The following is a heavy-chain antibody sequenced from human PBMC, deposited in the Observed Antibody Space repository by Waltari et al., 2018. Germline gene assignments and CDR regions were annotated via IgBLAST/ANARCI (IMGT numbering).Heavy chain of an antibody. J-gene: IGHJ4*02. Sequence: EVQLVESGGGAVQPGGSLRVSCAASGCTFSIYSMIWVRQAPGKGLEWVSYINTRSTTIYYADSVKGRLTTSRDNAKNSLYLQMNSLRAEDTAVYYCARWNIGADYWGQGTLVTVSS. D-gene: IGHD2-15*01. V-gene: IGHV3-48*04. CDR3: ARWNIGADY. CDR2: INTRSTTI. CDR1: GCTFSIYS.